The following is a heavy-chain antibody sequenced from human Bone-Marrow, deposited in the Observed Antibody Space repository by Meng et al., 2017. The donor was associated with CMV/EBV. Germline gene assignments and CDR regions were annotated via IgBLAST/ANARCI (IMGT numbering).Heavy chain of an antibody. D-gene: IGHD6-19*01. V-gene: IGHV4-34*01. CDR1: GGSFSGYY. CDR2: INHSGST. CDR3: ARDGWLYSSGWYVSYYGMDV. J-gene: IGHJ6*02. Sequence: SETLSLTCAVYGGSFSGYYWSWIRQPPGKGLEWIGEINHSGSTNYNPSLKSRVTISVDTSKNQFSLKLSSVTAADTAVYYCARDGWLYSSGWYVSYYGMDVWGQGTTVTVSS.